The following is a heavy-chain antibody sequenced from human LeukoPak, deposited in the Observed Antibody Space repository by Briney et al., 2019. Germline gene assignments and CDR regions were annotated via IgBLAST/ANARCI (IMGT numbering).Heavy chain of an antibody. J-gene: IGHJ4*02. CDR2: VYYSGST. D-gene: IGHD1-26*01. Sequence: SETLSLTCSVSGDSISSYYWSWIRQPPGKGLEWIGYVYYSGSTNYNPSLKSRVTISVDTSKNQFSLKLSSVTAADTAVYYCARERRSGSYYYFDYWGQGTLVTVSS. V-gene: IGHV4-59*01. CDR3: ARERRSGSYYYFDY. CDR1: GDSISSYY.